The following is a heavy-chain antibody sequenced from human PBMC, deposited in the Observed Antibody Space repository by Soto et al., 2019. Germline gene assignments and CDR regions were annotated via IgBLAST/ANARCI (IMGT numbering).Heavy chain of an antibody. D-gene: IGHD2-2*01. CDR1: GFAFNNYG. J-gene: IGHJ4*02. CDR3: AREDSIIIPALSDF. V-gene: IGHV3-21*01. Sequence: GGSLRLSCTVSGFAFNNYGINWVRQAPGKWLEWVSSISKSDYTYYSDSVKGRFAISRDNAKSSVSLQMNTLRVEDTAVYYCAREDSIIIPALSDFWGQGALVTVSS. CDR2: ISKSDYT.